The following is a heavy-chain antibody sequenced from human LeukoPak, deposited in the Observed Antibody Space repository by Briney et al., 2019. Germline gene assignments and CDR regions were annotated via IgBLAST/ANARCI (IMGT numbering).Heavy chain of an antibody. CDR3: TKNRGHCTYGVCHSYYYMDV. CDR1: GFTFGSYA. D-gene: IGHD2-8*01. Sequence: HPGGSLRLSSAASGFTFGSYAMSWVRQAPGKGLEWVSTISGSGGDTDYADSVKGRFTISRDNSKTTLYLQMNSLRVEDTAVFYCTKNRGHCTYGVCHSYYYMDVWGKGTTVTVSS. J-gene: IGHJ6*03. CDR2: ISGSGGDT. V-gene: IGHV3-23*01.